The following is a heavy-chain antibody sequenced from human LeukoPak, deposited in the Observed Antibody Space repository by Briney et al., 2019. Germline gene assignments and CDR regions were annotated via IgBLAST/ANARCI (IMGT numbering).Heavy chain of an antibody. CDR1: GYTFTGYY. D-gene: IGHD5-18*01. J-gene: IGHJ4*02. CDR2: INPNSGGT. Sequence: ASVKVSCKASGYTFTGYYMHWVRQAPGQGLEWMGWINPNSGGTNYAQKFQGRVTMTRDTSISTAYMELSRLRSDDTAAYYCARVVGYSYGYDFDYWGQGTLVTVSS. CDR3: ARVVGYSYGYDFDY. V-gene: IGHV1-2*02.